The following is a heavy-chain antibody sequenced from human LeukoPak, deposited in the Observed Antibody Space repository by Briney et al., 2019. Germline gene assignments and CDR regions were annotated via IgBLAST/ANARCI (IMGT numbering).Heavy chain of an antibody. CDR3: ARGSRFLEWLLNAFDI. D-gene: IGHD3-3*01. Sequence: PGRSLRLSCAASGFTFSSYSMNWVRQAPGKGLEWVSYISSSSSTIYYADSVKGRFTISRDNAKNSLYLQMNSLRAEDTAVYYCARGSRFLEWLLNAFDIWGQGTMVTVSS. CDR1: GFTFSSYS. J-gene: IGHJ3*02. CDR2: ISSSSSTI. V-gene: IGHV3-48*01.